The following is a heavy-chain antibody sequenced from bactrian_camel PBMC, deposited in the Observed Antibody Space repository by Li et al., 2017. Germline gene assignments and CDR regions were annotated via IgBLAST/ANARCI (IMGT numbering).Heavy chain of an antibody. CDR3: AARLAYADADTCRRREYND. CDR1: GYTYSSYY. Sequence: VQLVESGGGSVQAGGSLRLSCTASGYTYSSYYMGWFRQAPGKEREGVAFIGGDGSTSYADSVKGRFTISKDNAKNTLYLQMNSLKPEDTAMYYCAARLAYADADTCRRREYNDWGQGTQVTGS. J-gene: IGHJ4*01. D-gene: IGHD1*01. V-gene: IGHV3S44*01. CDR2: IGGDGST.